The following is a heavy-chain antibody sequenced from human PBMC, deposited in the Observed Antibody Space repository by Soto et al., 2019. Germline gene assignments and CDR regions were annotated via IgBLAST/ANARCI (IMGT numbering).Heavy chain of an antibody. J-gene: IGHJ4*02. CDR3: ARGRSVTLFDN. CDR1: GGSISTGGYY. V-gene: IGHV4-31*03. Sequence: QVQLQESGPGLVKPSQTLSLTCTVSGGSISTGGYYWTWIRQHPGKGLEWIGYIYYSGSTYYNPSLKSRVTISVDTSKNQFSLKLSSVTAADTAVYYCARGRSVTLFDNWGQGTVVTVSS. D-gene: IGHD4-17*01. CDR2: IYYSGST.